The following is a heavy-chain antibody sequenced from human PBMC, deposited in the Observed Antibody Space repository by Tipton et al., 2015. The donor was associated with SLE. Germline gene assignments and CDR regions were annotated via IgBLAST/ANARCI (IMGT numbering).Heavy chain of an antibody. CDR2: FTRSGGT. CDR1: SGSFSDYW. V-gene: IGHV4-34*01. D-gene: IGHD3-10*01. Sequence: TLSLTCAAYSGSFSDYWWSWIRQPPGKGLEWIGEFTRSGGTNYNPSLKSRVSISADRSKNQFSLNLRSMTAADTAVYYCARDGHGSGSYDYWGQGTLVTVSS. CDR3: ARDGHGSGSYDY. J-gene: IGHJ4*02.